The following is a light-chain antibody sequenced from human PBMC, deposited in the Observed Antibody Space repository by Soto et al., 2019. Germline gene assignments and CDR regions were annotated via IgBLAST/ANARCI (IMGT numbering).Light chain of an antibody. J-gene: IGKJ3*01. Sequence: ENVLTQSPGTLSLSAGERATLSCRASQTISSNYLAWYQQKPGQAPRLLIFGASYRATGIPDRFSGSGSGTDFTLTISRLEPEDFAVYYCQQYRSSPPEFTFGPGTKVDIK. CDR3: QQYRSSPPEFT. V-gene: IGKV3-20*01. CDR2: GAS. CDR1: QTISSNY.